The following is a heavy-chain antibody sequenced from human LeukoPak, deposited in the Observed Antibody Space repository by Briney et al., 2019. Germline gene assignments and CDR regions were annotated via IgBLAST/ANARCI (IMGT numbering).Heavy chain of an antibody. J-gene: IGHJ5*02. CDR1: GITFSDSA. Sequence: LGGSLRLSCAASGITFSDSAMYWVRQAPGKGLECVSAITDSYNTYYGDSVKGRFTISRDNSKKTLYLQMNSLRVDDTALYYCVKGACSGGCSGNHWGQGTRVIVSS. V-gene: IGHV3-23*01. CDR2: ITDSYNT. D-gene: IGHD6-19*01. CDR3: VKGACSGGCSGNH.